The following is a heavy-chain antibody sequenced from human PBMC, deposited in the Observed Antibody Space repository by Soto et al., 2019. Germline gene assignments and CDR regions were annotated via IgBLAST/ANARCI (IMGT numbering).Heavy chain of an antibody. CDR1: GYTFTSYG. Sequence: ASVKVSCKTSGYTFTSYGISWVRQAPGQGLEWMGWITTDKGKTTYAQKFQGRVTMTTDTSTSTAYMELRSLRSEDTAVYYCASRSKFYCSSWYTWFDPWGQGTLVTVSS. V-gene: IGHV1-18*01. CDR2: ITTDKGKT. J-gene: IGHJ5*02. CDR3: ASRSKFYCSSWYTWFDP. D-gene: IGHD6-13*01.